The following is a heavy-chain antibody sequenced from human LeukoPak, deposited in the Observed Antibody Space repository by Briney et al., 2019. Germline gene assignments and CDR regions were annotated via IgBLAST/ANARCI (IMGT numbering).Heavy chain of an antibody. CDR3: ARSQRSHAYGDYSPLDY. CDR1: GGSISSGGYS. D-gene: IGHD4-17*01. Sequence: SETLSLTCAVSGGSISSGGYSWSWIRQPPGKGLEWIGYIYHSGSTYYNPSLKSRVTISVDRSKNQFSLKLSSVTAADTAVYYCARSQRSHAYGDYSPLDYWGRGPLVAVSS. CDR2: IYHSGST. J-gene: IGHJ4*02. V-gene: IGHV4-30-2*01.